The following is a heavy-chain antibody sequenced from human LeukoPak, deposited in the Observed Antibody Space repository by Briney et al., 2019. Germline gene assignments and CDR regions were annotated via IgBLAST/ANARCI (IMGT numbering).Heavy chain of an antibody. CDR1: GGSFSGYY. CDR2: INHSGIT. Sequence: SETLSLTCAVYGGSFSGYYWSWIRQPPGKGLEWIGEINHSGITYYNHFNSSLKSRVTISIDTSKNQFSLRLTSVTAADTAVYFCATLVSTRYYFDYWGQGTLVTVSS. V-gene: IGHV4-34*01. J-gene: IGHJ4*02. D-gene: IGHD5/OR15-5a*01. CDR3: ATLVSTRYYFDY.